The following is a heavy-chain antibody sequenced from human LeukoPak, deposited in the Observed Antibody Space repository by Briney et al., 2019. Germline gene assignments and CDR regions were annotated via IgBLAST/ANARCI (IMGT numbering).Heavy chain of an antibody. CDR2: IYYSGST. CDR3: ARCSDSGAYYSIDY. V-gene: IGHV4-59*01. Sequence: SETLSLTCTVSGGSISSYYWSWVRQPPGKGLEWLGYIYYSGSTNYNPSLKSRVTISVDTSKNQFSLKLSSVTAADTAVYYCARCSDSGAYYSIDYWGQGTLVTVST. J-gene: IGHJ4*02. CDR1: GGSISSYY. D-gene: IGHD3-22*01.